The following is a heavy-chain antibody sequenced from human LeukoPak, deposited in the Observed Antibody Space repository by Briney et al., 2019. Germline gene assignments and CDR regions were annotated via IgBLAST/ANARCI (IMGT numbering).Heavy chain of an antibody. D-gene: IGHD1-26*01. V-gene: IGHV3-15*01. CDR2: IKSKTDGGTT. CDR3: ATVKGGSYPWGY. Sequence: GGSLRLSCAASGFTFSNACMSWVRQAPGKGLEWVGRIKSKTDGGTTDYAAPVKGRFTISRDDSKNTLYLQMHSLKTEDTAVYYCATVKGGSYPWGYWGQGTLVTVSS. CDR1: GFTFSNAC. J-gene: IGHJ4*02.